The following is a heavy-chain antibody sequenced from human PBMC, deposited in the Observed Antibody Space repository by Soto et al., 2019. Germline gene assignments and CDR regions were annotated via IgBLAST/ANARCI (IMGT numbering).Heavy chain of an antibody. CDR3: ASLAVHTWNYPPGAGHPFDY. CDR1: GYSFTSYW. Sequence: GESLKISCEGSGYSFTSYWIGWVRQMPGKGLEWMGIIYPGDSDTRYSPSFQRQVIISAHKSITTAYLQWSSLKASDTAMYYCASLAVHTWNYPPGAGHPFDYWGQGTLVTVSS. J-gene: IGHJ4*02. CDR2: IYPGDSDT. D-gene: IGHD1-7*01. V-gene: IGHV5-51*01.